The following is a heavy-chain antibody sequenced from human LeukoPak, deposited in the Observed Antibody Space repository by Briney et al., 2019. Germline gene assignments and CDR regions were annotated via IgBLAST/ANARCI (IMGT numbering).Heavy chain of an antibody. CDR1: GYTFTGYY. CDR3: ARAKAVAGTFGY. D-gene: IGHD6-19*01. J-gene: IGHJ4*02. V-gene: IGHV1-2*02. CDR2: INPNSGGA. Sequence: ASVKVSCKASGYTFTGYYMHWVRQAPGQGLEWMGWINPNSGGANYAQKFQGRVTMTRDTSISTAYMELSRLRSDDTAVYYCARAKAVAGTFGYWGQGTLVTVSS.